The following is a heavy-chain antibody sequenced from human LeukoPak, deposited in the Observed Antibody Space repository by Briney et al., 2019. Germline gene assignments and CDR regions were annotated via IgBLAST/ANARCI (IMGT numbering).Heavy chain of an antibody. CDR3: ASLTRENTYYDFWSGYYRGEYYFDY. CDR1: GGSISSGGYC. CDR2: IYYSGST. Sequence: PSETLSLTCTVSGGSISSGGYCWSWIRQHPGKGLEWIGYIYYSGSTYYNPSLKSRVTISVDTSKNQFSLKLSSVTAADTAVYYCASLTRENTYYDFWSGYYRGEYYFDYWGQGTLVTVSS. J-gene: IGHJ4*02. D-gene: IGHD3-3*01. V-gene: IGHV4-31*03.